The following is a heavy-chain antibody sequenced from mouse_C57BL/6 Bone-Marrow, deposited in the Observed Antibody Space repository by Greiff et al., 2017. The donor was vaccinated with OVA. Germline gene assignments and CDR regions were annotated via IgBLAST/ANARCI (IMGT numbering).Heavy chain of an antibody. D-gene: IGHD1-1*01. CDR1: GFTFSDYY. CDR3: ARESGSSYDYFDY. Sequence: DVKLVESEGGLVQPGSSMKLSCTASGFTFSDYYMAWVRQVPEKGLEWVANINYDGSSTYYLDSLKSRFIISRDNAKNILYLQMSSLKSEDTATYYCARESGSSYDYFDYWGQGTTLTVSS. V-gene: IGHV5-16*01. J-gene: IGHJ2*01. CDR2: INYDGSST.